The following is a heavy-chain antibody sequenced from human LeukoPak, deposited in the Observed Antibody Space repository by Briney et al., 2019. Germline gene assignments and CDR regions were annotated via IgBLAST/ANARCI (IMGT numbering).Heavy chain of an antibody. J-gene: IGHJ3*02. CDR1: GYTFTSYD. V-gene: IGHV1-8*01. CDR2: MNPNSGNT. CDR3: ARNYDSSGPNDAFDI. D-gene: IGHD3-22*01. Sequence: GASVKVSCKASGYTFTSYDINWVRQAPGQGLEWMGWMNPNSGNTGYAQRFQGRVTMTRNTSISTAYMELNSLRAEDTAAYYCARNYDSSGPNDAFDIWGQGTMVTVSS.